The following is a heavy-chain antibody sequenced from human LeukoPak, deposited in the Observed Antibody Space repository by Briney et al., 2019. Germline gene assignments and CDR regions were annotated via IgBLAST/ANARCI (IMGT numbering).Heavy chain of an antibody. CDR1: GGSISSYY. D-gene: IGHD1-26*01. CDR2: IYYSGST. J-gene: IGHJ3*02. V-gene: IGHV4-59*01. Sequence: PSETLSLTCTVSGGSISSYYWSWIRQPPGKGLEWIGYIYYSGSTNYNPSLKSRVTISVDTSKNQFSLKLSSVTAADTAVYYCARGVVGPPELLDAFDIWGQGTMVTVSS. CDR3: ARGVVGPPELLDAFDI.